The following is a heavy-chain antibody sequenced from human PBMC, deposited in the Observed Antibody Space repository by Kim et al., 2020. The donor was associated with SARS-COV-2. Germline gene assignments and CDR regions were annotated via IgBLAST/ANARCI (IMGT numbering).Heavy chain of an antibody. D-gene: IGHD1-26*01. CDR3: TMGDNFDY. V-gene: IGHV3-49*02. J-gene: IGHJ4*02. Sequence: YAASVSGRFSISRDDSKSIVYLEMNTLKTEDTAVYYCTMGDNFDYWGQGTLVTVSS.